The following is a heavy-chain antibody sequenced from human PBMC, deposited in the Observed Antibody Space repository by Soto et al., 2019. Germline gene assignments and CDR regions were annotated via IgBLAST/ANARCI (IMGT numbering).Heavy chain of an antibody. Sequence: QVQLVQSGAEVKKPGSSVKVSCKASGGTFSSYAISWVRQAPGQGLEWMGGIIPIFGTAKYAQKFQGRVTINADESTSTAYMERSSLRSEDTAVYYCARAGIVVVPAPYFDYWGQGTMVTVSS. D-gene: IGHD2-2*01. J-gene: IGHJ4*02. CDR1: GGTFSSYA. CDR3: ARAGIVVVPAPYFDY. V-gene: IGHV1-69*01. CDR2: IIPIFGTA.